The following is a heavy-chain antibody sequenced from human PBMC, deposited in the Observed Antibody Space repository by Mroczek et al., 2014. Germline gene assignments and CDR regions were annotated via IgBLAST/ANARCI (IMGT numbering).Heavy chain of an antibody. D-gene: IGHD1-14*01. J-gene: IGHJ2*01. CDR3: VRGGHPEPFDL. CDR2: IGKSGDT. V-gene: IGHV3-13*01. Sequence: ESGGGLIQPGGSLRLSCGASGFTFSTYGMHWVRQATGKGLEWVSGIGKSGDTYYPGSVKGRFTISRQNAKNSLYLQMNSLRPGDTAVYYCVRGGHPEPFDLWGRGTLVTVSS. CDR1: GFTFSTYG.